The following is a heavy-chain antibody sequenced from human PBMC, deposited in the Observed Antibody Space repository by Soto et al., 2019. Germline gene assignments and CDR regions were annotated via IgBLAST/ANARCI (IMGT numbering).Heavy chain of an antibody. V-gene: IGHV4-31*03. CDR3: ARYLHYGSGSYYNPYYFDY. J-gene: IGHJ4*02. CDR1: GGSISSGGYY. D-gene: IGHD3-10*01. Sequence: QVQLQESGPGLVKPSQTLSLTCTVSGGSISSGGYYWSWIRQHPGKGLEWIGYIYYSGSTSYNPALKSRVTISVDTSKNPFSLKLSSVTAADTAVYYCARYLHYGSGSYYNPYYFDYWGQGTLVTVSS. CDR2: IYYSGST.